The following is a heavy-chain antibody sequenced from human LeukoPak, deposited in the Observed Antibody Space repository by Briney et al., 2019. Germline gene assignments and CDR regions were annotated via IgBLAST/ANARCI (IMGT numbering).Heavy chain of an antibody. CDR3: TKDAAYSSSWFGYFDY. D-gene: IGHD6-13*01. Sequence: GGSLRLSGAASGFTFHDHTMPWVRHGPGKRLGWVALITWDGDVTHYADSVKGRFTISRDNSKNSLFLQMNSVTTEDTALYYCTKDAAYSSSWFGYFDYWGQGTLVTVSS. V-gene: IGHV3-43*01. CDR1: GFTFHDHT. CDR2: ITWDGDVT. J-gene: IGHJ4*02.